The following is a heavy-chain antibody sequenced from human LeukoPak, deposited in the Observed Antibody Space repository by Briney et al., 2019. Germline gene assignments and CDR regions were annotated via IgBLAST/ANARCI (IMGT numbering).Heavy chain of an antibody. D-gene: IGHD3-3*01. CDR3: AAGITIFGGNWFDP. CDR2: IKEDGSVI. J-gene: IGHJ5*02. CDR1: GFGFSNYW. Sequence: GGSRRLSCLGSGFGFSNYWMTWLRQAPGEGLEWVANIKEDGSVIYYADSVKGRFTISRDNAKNSVYLQMNSLRAEDTAVYYCAAGITIFGGNWFDPWGQGTLVTVSS. V-gene: IGHV3-7*03.